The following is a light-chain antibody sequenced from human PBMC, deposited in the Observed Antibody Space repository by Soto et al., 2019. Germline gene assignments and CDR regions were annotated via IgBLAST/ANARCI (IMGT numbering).Light chain of an antibody. CDR2: LAS. Sequence: DIDITQSPSTLSASLGDGVTITCRASQSISKYLNWYQQKPGNAPNLLISLASGVQSGVPSRFSGSGFGTEFTLTISSLQPDDFATYYCHQYNSYSPWTFGQGTKVDIK. CDR1: QSISKY. J-gene: IGKJ1*01. V-gene: IGKV1-5*01. CDR3: HQYNSYSPWT.